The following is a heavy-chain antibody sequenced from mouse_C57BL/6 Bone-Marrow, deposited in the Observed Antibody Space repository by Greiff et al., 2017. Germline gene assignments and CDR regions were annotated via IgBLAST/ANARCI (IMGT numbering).Heavy chain of an antibody. CDR1: GYTFTSYW. V-gene: IGHV1-55*01. J-gene: IGHJ1*03. CDR3: ARPYYSNYWYFDV. D-gene: IGHD2-5*01. Sequence: QVQLQQPGAELVKPGASVKMSCKASGYTFTSYWITWVKQRPGQGLEWIGEIYPGSGSTNYNEKFKSKATLTVDPSSSTAYMQHSSLTSEDSAVYDCARPYYSNYWYFDVWGTGTTVTVSS. CDR2: IYPGSGST.